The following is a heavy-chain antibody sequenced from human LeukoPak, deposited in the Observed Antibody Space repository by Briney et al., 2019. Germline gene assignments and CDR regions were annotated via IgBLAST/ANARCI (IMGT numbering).Heavy chain of an antibody. D-gene: IGHD3-3*01. CDR1: GFTFSSYS. V-gene: IGHV3-21*01. Sequence: GGSLRLSCAASGFTFSSYSMNWVRQAPGKGLEWVSSISSSSSYIYYADSVKGRFTISRDNAKNSLYLQMNSLRAEDTAVYYCARDLTPYYDFWSGYNWFDPWGQGTLVTVSS. J-gene: IGHJ5*02. CDR3: ARDLTPYYDFWSGYNWFDP. CDR2: ISSSSSYI.